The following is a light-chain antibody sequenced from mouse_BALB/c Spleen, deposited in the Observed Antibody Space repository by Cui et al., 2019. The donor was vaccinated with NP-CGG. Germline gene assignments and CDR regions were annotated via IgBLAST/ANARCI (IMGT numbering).Light chain of an antibody. CDR3: ALWYSNHWV. CDR1: SGAVTSSNY. J-gene: IGLJ1*01. V-gene: IGLV1*01. Sequence: QAVVTQSSALTTSPGETVTLTCRSSSGAVTSSNYANWVQEKPDHLFTGLIGGTNNRPPGVPARFSGSLIGDKAVLTITGAQTEDEAIYFCALWYSNHWVFGGGTKLTVL. CDR2: GTN.